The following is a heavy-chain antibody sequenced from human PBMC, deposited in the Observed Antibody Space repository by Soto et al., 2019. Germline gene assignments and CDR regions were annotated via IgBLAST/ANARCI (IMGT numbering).Heavy chain of an antibody. CDR1: GASISSPIYY. CDR3: ATGDDSGYYPRPYDY. J-gene: IGHJ4*02. CDR2: IYYSGST. V-gene: IGHV4-31*03. Sequence: SETLSLTCTVSGASISSPIYYWNWIRQHPGKGLEWIGYIYYSGSTYYNPSLKSRVTISIDTSKNQFSLKLSSVTAADTAVYYCATGDDSGYYPRPYDYWGQGTLVTAPQ. D-gene: IGHD3-22*01.